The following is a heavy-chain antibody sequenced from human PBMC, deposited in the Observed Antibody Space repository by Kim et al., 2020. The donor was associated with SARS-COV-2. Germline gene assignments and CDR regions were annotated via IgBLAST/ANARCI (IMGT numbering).Heavy chain of an antibody. Sequence: SLKSRDTISVDTPKNQFSLKLSSVTAADTAVYYCASGIGYDSSGYYPFDYWGQGTLVTVSS. CDR3: ASGIGYDSSGYYPFDY. D-gene: IGHD3-22*01. J-gene: IGHJ4*02. V-gene: IGHV4-39*01.